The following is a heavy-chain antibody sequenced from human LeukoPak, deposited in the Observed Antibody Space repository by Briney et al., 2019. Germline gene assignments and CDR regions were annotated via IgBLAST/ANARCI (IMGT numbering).Heavy chain of an antibody. J-gene: IGHJ6*03. D-gene: IGHD2-2*01. CDR3: ARGGFLGYCSSTSCYYHYYYMDV. V-gene: IGHV1-8*03. CDR1: GYTFTSYD. CDR2: MNPNSGNT. Sequence: ASVKVSCKASGYTFTSYDINWVRQATGQGLEWMGWMNPNSGNTGYAQKFQGRVTITRNTSISTAYMELSSLRSEDTAVYYCARGGFLGYCSSTSCYYHYYYMDVWGKGTTVTVSS.